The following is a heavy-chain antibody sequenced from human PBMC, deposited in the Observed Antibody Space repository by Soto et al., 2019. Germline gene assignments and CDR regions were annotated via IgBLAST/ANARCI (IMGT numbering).Heavy chain of an antibody. CDR1: GYSFSSNW. Sequence: PGESLKISCKTSGYSFSSNWIGWVRQMPGKGLEWMGIIYPGDSDTRYSPSFQGQVTISADRSISTAYLQWSSLKASDTAMYYCARLARTILGTITLSPSGYVDYWGQGSLVTVSS. D-gene: IGHD3-3*01. CDR2: IYPGDSDT. CDR3: ARLARTILGTITLSPSGYVDY. V-gene: IGHV5-51*01. J-gene: IGHJ4*02.